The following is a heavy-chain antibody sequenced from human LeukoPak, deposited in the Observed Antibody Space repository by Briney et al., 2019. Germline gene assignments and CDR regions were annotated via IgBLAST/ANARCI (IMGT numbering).Heavy chain of an antibody. CDR2: IKQDGSEK. J-gene: IGHJ4*02. D-gene: IGHD3-16*02. CDR3: AREYYDYVWGSYRYLQLFDY. CDR1: GFIFSSYW. V-gene: IGHV3-7*01. Sequence: GGSLRLSCAASGFIFSSYWMSWVRQAPGKGLEWVANIKQDGSEKYYVDSVKGRFTISRDNAKNSLYLQMNSLRAEDTAVYYCAREYYDYVWGSYRYLQLFDYWGQGTLVTVSS.